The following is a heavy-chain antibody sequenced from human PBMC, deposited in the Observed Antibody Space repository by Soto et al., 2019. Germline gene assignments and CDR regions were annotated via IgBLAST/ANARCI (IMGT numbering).Heavy chain of an antibody. D-gene: IGHD3-10*01. Sequence: SETLSLTCPVSGGSISSSSYYWGWIRQPPGKGLEWIGSIYYSGSTYYNPSLKSRVTISVDTSKNQFSLKLSSVTVADTAVYYCARLLGYIGMVRGVPYYYYYGMDVWGQGTTGT. CDR2: IYYSGST. V-gene: IGHV4-39*01. CDR1: GGSISSSSYY. CDR3: ARLLGYIGMVRGVPYYYYYGMDV. J-gene: IGHJ6*02.